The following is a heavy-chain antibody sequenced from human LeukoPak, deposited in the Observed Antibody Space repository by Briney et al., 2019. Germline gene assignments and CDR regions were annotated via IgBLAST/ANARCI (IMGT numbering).Heavy chain of an antibody. CDR2: ISYSGTT. CDR1: GASFTNYY. Sequence: SETLSLTCTVSGASFTNYYWSWVRQPPGKGLEWFGYISYSGTTNYNPSLKSRVTMSVDTSKNQFSLKLSSVTAADTAVYYCARDLNYYDSTTHWFDPWGQGTLVTVSS. V-gene: IGHV4-59*01. J-gene: IGHJ5*02. CDR3: ARDLNYYDSTTHWFDP. D-gene: IGHD3-22*01.